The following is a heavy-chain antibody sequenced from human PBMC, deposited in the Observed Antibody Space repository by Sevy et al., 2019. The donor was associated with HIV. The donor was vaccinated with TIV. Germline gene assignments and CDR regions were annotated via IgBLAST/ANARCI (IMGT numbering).Heavy chain of an antibody. V-gene: IGHV3-30*03. J-gene: IGHJ5*02. D-gene: IGHD2-21*01. CDR1: GFTFSDYG. Sequence: GGSLRLSCAASGFTFSDYGMHWVRQAPGKGLEWVAVISYDGSKKHYVDSVKGRFSVSRENSKNTLFLQMNRLRVEDTAVYYCASEDAYFYDNGGQDNWFDPWGQGTLVTVSS. CDR2: ISYDGSKK. CDR3: ASEDAYFYDNGGQDNWFDP.